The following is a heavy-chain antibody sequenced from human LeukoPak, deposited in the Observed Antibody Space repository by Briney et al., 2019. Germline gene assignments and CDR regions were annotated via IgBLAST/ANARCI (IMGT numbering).Heavy chain of an antibody. J-gene: IGHJ6*03. V-gene: IGHV3-23*01. Sequence: GGSLRLSCAASGITFNSHAMSWVRQAPGKGLEWVSLISGSGGHTYYGDSVKGRFTNSRDNSKNTLYLQMNSLRADDTAVYYCAKGGVATMRDGYNYYYYYMEVWGRGTTVTVSS. D-gene: IGHD5-24*01. CDR2: ISGSGGHT. CDR3: AKGGVATMRDGYNYYYYYMEV. CDR1: GITFNSHA.